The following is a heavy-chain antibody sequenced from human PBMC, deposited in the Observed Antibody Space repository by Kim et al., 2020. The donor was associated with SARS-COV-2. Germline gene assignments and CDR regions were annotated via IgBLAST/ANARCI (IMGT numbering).Heavy chain of an antibody. D-gene: IGHD4-4*01. CDR2: ISSNGGST. V-gene: IGHV3-64D*06. CDR1: GFTFSSST. Sequence: GGSLRLSCSASGFTFSSSTMHWVRQAPGKGLESVSAISSNGGSTYYADSVQGRFTISRDNSKNTLYFQMGSLRAEDTAVYYCVKFPRLQETYGMDVWGQGTTVTVSS. CDR3: VKFPRLQETYGMDV. J-gene: IGHJ6*02.